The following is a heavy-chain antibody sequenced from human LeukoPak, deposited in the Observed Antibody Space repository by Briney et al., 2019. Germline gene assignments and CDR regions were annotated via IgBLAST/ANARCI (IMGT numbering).Heavy chain of an antibody. D-gene: IGHD6-19*01. J-gene: IGHJ6*03. CDR1: GYTFTSYA. CDR2: IIPIFGTA. Sequence: ASVKVSCKASGYTFTSYAISWVRQAPGQGLEWMGGIIPIFGTANYAQKFQGRVTITADESTSTAYMELSSLRSEDTAVYYCASGHSSGWYRADYYYYYMDVWGKGTTVTISS. V-gene: IGHV1-69*13. CDR3: ASGHSSGWYRADYYYYYMDV.